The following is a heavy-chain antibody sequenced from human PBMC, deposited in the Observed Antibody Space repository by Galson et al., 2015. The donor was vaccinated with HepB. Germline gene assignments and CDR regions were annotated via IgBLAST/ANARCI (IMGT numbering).Heavy chain of an antibody. D-gene: IGHD4-23*01. V-gene: IGHV1-8*01. J-gene: IGHJ4*02. CDR3: ATSSDYGGSTYFDY. Sequence: SVKVSCKASGSTFTSYDINWVRQATGQGLEWMGWMNPNNGNTGFAQKFQGRVIMTRNTSINTAYMELSSLRSEDTAMYYCATSSDYGGSTYFDYWGQGTLVTVSS. CDR1: GSTFTSYD. CDR2: MNPNNGNT.